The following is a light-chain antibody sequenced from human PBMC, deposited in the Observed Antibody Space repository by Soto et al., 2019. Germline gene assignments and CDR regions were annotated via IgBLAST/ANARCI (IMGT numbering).Light chain of an antibody. CDR2: DAS. Sequence: EIVLTQSPATLSLSPGERATLSCRASQSVSSSFAWYQQRPGQAPTLLIYDASNRTTGIPSRFSGGGSGTDFALTISSLAPEDFTVYYCHQGTNWPPTFGPGTKVDIK. CDR1: QSVSSS. J-gene: IGKJ3*01. V-gene: IGKV3-11*01. CDR3: HQGTNWPPT.